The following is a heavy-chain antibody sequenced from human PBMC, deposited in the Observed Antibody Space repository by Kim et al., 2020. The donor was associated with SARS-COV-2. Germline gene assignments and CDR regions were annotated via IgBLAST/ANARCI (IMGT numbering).Heavy chain of an antibody. D-gene: IGHD3-10*01. J-gene: IGHJ4*02. CDR2: INAGNGNT. Sequence: ASVKVSCKASGYTFTSYAMHWVRQAPGQRLEWMGWINAGNGNTKYSQKFQGRVTITRDTSASTAYMELSSLRSEDTAVYYCARVPHEVRGVVWVAAAFVPDYYFDYWGQGTLVTVSS. V-gene: IGHV1-3*01. CDR3: ARVPHEVRGVVWVAAAFVPDYYFDY. CDR1: GYTFTSYA.